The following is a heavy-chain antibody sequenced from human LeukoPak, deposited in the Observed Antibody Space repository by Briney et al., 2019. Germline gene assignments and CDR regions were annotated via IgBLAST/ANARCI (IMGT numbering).Heavy chain of an antibody. CDR3: VREPEQRRMYYYYYYMDV. D-gene: IGHD6-25*01. CDR2: IYTSGST. Sequence: SETLPLTCTVSGGSISSYYWSWIRQPAGKGLEWIGRIYTSGSTNYNPSLKSRVTMSVDTSKNQFSLKLSSVTAADTAVYYCVREPEQRRMYYYYYYMDVWGKGTTVTVSS. V-gene: IGHV4-4*07. CDR1: GGSISSYY. J-gene: IGHJ6*03.